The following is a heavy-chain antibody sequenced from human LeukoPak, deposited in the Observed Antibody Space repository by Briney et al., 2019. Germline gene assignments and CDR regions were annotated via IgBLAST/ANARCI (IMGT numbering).Heavy chain of an antibody. CDR1: GFTFSSYS. Sequence: PGGSLRLSCAASGFTFSSYSMNWVRQAPGKGLEWVSYISSSGSIYYADSVKGRFTISRDNAKNSLYLQVNSLRAEDTAVYYCTRDPEALDYWGQGTLVTVSS. CDR2: ISSSGSI. CDR3: TRDPEALDY. V-gene: IGHV3-48*01. D-gene: IGHD1-14*01. J-gene: IGHJ4*02.